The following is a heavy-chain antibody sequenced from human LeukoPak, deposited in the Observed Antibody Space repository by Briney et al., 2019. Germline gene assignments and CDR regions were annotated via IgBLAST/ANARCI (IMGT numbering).Heavy chain of an antibody. CDR3: ARTVVQGITMLVVATPLGAFDL. CDR1: GYTFTGYY. J-gene: IGHJ3*01. Sequence: ASVKVSCKASGYTFTGYYMHWVRQAPGQGLEWMGWISAYNGNTNYAQILQGRVTMTTDTSTSTAYMELRSLRSDDTAVYFCARTVVQGITMLVVATPLGAFDLWGQGTMVTVSS. CDR2: ISAYNGNT. D-gene: IGHD3-22*01. V-gene: IGHV1-18*04.